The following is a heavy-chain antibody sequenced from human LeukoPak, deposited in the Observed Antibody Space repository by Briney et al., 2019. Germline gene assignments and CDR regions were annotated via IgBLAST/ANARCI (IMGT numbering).Heavy chain of an antibody. J-gene: IGHJ5*02. CDR3: ARDEAYYDILTGYRTSKNWFDP. D-gene: IGHD3-9*01. CDR2: INPSGGST. V-gene: IGHV1-46*01. Sequence: RASVKVSCKASGYTFTRYYIHWVRQAPGQGPEWMGMINPSGGSTTYAQRFQGRVTMTRDMSTSTVFMELSSLRSEDTAVYYCARDEAYYDILTGYRTSKNWFDPWGQGTLVTVSS. CDR1: GYTFTRYY.